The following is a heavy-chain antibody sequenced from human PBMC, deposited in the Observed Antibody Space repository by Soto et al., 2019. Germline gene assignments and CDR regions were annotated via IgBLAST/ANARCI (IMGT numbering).Heavy chain of an antibody. CDR1: GFTFSNYG. Sequence: QVQLVESGGGVVQPGGSLKLSCVASGFTFSNYGMHWVRQAPGKGLEWVAMTWYDGSNKYYADSVKDRFTISRDNSKNPLYLQMNSLRDEDSAVYYCATELNDMQAFDIWGQGTMVTVSS. CDR2: TWYDGSNK. CDR3: ATELNDMQAFDI. J-gene: IGHJ3*02. D-gene: IGHD1-1*01. V-gene: IGHV3-33*01.